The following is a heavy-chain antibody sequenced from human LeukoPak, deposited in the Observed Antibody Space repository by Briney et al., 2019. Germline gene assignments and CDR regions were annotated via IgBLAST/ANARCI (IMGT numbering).Heavy chain of an antibody. V-gene: IGHV1-69*04. CDR2: IIPILGIA. Sequence: GASVKVSCKASGGTFSSYTISWVRQAPGQGLEWMGRIIPILGIANYAQKFQGRVTITADKSTSTAYMELSSLRSEDTAVYYCAREGLVPAADGGWFDPWGQGTLVTVSS. CDR3: AREGLVPAADGGWFDP. CDR1: GGTFSSYT. J-gene: IGHJ5*02. D-gene: IGHD2-2*01.